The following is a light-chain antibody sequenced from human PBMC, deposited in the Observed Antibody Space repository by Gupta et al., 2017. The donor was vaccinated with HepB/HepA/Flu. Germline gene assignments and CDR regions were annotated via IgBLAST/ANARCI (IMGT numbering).Light chain of an antibody. CDR2: SYN. CDR3: AAWDDSLNGLV. Sequence: QSVLTQPPSASGTPGQRVTISCSGSSSNIGSNTVNWYQHLPGTAPKLLIYSYNQRPSGVPDRFSGSKSGTSASLAISGLQSEDDTDYYCAAWDDSLNGLVFGGGTKLTVL. V-gene: IGLV1-44*01. CDR1: SSNIGSNT. J-gene: IGLJ2*01.